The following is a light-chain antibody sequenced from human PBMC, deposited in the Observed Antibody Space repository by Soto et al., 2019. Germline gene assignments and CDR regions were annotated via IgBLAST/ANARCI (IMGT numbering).Light chain of an antibody. CDR1: HSNLGTNT. J-gene: IGLJ1*01. V-gene: IGLV1-44*01. CDR3: GAWDYSLNGNV. CDR2: NNN. Sequence: QAVLTQPPSASGTPGQRVTISCSGSHSNLGTNTVNWYQQLPGTAPKVLLFNNNQRPSGVPGRFSGSKSGTSASLAITGLQSEDEADYYCGAWDYSLNGNVFGTGTKLTVL.